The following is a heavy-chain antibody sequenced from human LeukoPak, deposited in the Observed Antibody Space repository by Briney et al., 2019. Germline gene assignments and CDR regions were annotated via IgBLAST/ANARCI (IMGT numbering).Heavy chain of an antibody. CDR1: GGSINNYY. D-gene: IGHD2-2*01. V-gene: IGHV4-59*08. Sequence: SEPLSLTCTVSGGSINNYYWSWIRQPPGKGLEWIGYIYYSGSTNYNPSLKSRVTISVDTSKNQFSLKLSSVTAADTAVYYCASYYCSSTSCYPDPGYFDLWGRGTLVTVSS. CDR3: ASYYCSSTSCYPDPGYFDL. CDR2: IYYSGST. J-gene: IGHJ2*01.